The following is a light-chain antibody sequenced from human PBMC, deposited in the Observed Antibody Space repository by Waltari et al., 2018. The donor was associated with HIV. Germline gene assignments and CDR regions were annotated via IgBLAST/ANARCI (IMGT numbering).Light chain of an antibody. J-gene: IGLJ2*01. V-gene: IGLV1-40*01. CDR2: DNR. Sequence: QSVLTQPPSVSGAPGQRVTISCTGSNSNIGAGYDAHWYQQLPGPAPQRLMFDNRTRPPGVPDRFSGAKSGTSASRVITGLQAADEAVYYCQSYDNSLSNVVFGGGTKLIVL. CDR1: NSNIGAGYD. CDR3: QSYDNSLSNVV.